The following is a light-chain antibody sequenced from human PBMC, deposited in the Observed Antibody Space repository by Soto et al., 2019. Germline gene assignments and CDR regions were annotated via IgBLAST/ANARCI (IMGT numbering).Light chain of an antibody. V-gene: IGKV1-5*03. J-gene: IGKJ4*01. Sequence: DIQMTQSPSTLSASVGDRVTITCRASQSISSWLAWYQQKPGKAPKLRIYKASSLESGVPARCSGSGSGTEFTLTISSLQPDDVATYYCQQYNSYLLTFGGGTKVEIK. CDR3: QQYNSYLLT. CDR2: KAS. CDR1: QSISSW.